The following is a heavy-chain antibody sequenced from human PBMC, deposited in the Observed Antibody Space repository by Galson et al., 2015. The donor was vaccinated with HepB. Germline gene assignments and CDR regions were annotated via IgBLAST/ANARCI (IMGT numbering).Heavy chain of an antibody. D-gene: IGHD3-3*01. V-gene: IGHV3-23*01. CDR2: ISGSGGST. Sequence: SLRLSCAASGFTFSSYAMSWVRQAPGKGLEWVSAISGSGGSTYYADSVKGRFTISRDNSKNTLYLQMNSLRAEDTAVYYCAKIGLRETQAYEWLSLTSYYYGMDVWGQGTTVTVSS. CDR3: AKIGLRETQAYEWLSLTSYYYGMDV. CDR1: GFTFSSYA. J-gene: IGHJ6*02.